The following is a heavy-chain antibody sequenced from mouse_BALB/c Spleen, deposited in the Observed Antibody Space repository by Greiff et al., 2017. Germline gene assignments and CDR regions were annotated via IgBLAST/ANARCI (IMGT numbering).Heavy chain of an antibody. V-gene: IGHV7-3*02. Sequence: EVQRVESGGGLVQPGGSLRLSCATSGFTFTDYYMSWVRQPPGKALEWLGFIRNKANGYTTEYSASVKGRFTISRDNSQSILYLQMNTLRAEDSATDYCARDMYGNYALDYWGQGTTLTVSS. CDR1: GFTFTDYY. CDR2: IRNKANGYTT. CDR3: ARDMYGNYALDY. J-gene: IGHJ2*01. D-gene: IGHD2-10*02.